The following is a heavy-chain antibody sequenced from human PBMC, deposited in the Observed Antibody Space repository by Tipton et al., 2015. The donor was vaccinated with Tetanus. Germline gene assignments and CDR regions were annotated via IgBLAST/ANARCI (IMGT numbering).Heavy chain of an antibody. V-gene: IGHV3-23*01. D-gene: IGHD6-19*01. CDR2: ISGSGGST. J-gene: IGHJ4*02. Sequence: SGFTFSSYAMSWVRQAPGKGLEWVSAISGSGGSTYYADSVKGRFTISRDNAKNSLYLQMNSLRAEDTAVYYCARGGSSGWYHYWGQGTLVTVSS. CDR1: GFTFSSYA. CDR3: ARGGSSGWYHY.